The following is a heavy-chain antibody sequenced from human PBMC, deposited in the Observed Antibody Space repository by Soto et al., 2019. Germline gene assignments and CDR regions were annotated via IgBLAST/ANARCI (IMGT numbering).Heavy chain of an antibody. V-gene: IGHV3-30*18. CDR2: ISYDGSNK. CDR1: GFTFSSYG. CDR3: AKGDQWLSDY. J-gene: IGHJ4*02. Sequence: QVQLVESGGGVVQPGRSLRLSCAASGFTFSSYGMHWVRQAPGKGLEWVAVISYDGSNKYYADSVKGRFTISRDNSKNTLYLKMNSLRAEDTAVYYCAKGDQWLSDYWGQGTLVTVSS. D-gene: IGHD6-19*01.